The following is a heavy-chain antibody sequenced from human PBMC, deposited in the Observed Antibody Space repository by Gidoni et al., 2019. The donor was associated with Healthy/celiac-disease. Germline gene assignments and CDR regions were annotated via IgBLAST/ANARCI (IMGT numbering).Heavy chain of an antibody. D-gene: IGHD3-22*01. V-gene: IGHV3-73*01. CDR3: TTYYYDSSGYSNWFDP. CDR2: IRSKANSYTT. CDR1: GFPFSGSA. Sequence: EVQLLQSGGGLVQPGGSLILSCAASGFPFSGSAMHWVRQASGKGLGWVGRIRSKANSYTTAYAASVNGRFTISRDDSKNAAYLQMNSLKTEDTAVYYCTTYYYDSSGYSNWFDPWGQGTLVTVSS. J-gene: IGHJ5*02.